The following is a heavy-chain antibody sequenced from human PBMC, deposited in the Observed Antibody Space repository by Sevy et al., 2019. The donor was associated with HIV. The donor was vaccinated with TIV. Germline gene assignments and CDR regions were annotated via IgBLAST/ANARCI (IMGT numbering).Heavy chain of an antibody. CDR3: ARDRASIAATGGG. CDR2: IYSGGTT. Sequence: GGSLRLSCAASGFTVSNNYMNWVRQAPGKGLEWVSLIYSGGTTHYADSVKGRFTISRDHSKNTLYLQMNSMGAEDTAIYYCARDRASIAATGGGWGQGTLLTVSS. CDR1: GFTVSNNY. V-gene: IGHV3-53*01. D-gene: IGHD6-13*01. J-gene: IGHJ4*02.